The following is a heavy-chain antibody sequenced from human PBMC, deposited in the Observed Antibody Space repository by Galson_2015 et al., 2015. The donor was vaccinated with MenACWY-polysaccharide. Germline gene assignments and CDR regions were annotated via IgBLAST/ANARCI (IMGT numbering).Heavy chain of an antibody. CDR2: ISSDSGST. D-gene: IGHD6-13*01. CDR3: ARVQGGYSNDWHHPYYFDY. CDR1: GFTFSTYA. Sequence: SLRLSCAASGFTFSTYAMSWVRQAPGKGLEWISGISSDSGSTYYADSVKGRFTISRDNSKSTLYLQMNSLRAEDTAVYYCARVQGGYSNDWHHPYYFDYWGQGTLVTVSS. V-gene: IGHV3-23*01. J-gene: IGHJ4*02.